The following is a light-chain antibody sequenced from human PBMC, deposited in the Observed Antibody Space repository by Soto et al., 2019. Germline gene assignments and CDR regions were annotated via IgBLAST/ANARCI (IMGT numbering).Light chain of an antibody. CDR3: AVWDDSLSVAV. CDR2: TDS. Sequence: QSVLTQPPSASGTRGQRVTISCSGRRSKIGTNPVNWYQHIPGTAPRLLIHTDSHRPSGVPDRFSGSKSGTSASLAISGLQSEDEADYYCAVWDDSLSVAVFGGGTQVTVL. J-gene: IGLJ7*01. V-gene: IGLV1-44*01. CDR1: RSKIGTNP.